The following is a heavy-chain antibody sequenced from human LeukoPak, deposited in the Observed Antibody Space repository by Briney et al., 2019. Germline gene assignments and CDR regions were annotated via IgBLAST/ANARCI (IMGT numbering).Heavy chain of an antibody. V-gene: IGHV3-30*02. CDR1: GFTFSSYG. CDR2: IRYDGSNK. Sequence: GGSLRLSCAASGFTFSSYGMHWVRQAPGKGLEWVAFIRYDGSNKYYADSVKGRFTISRDNSKNTLYLQMNSLRAEDTAVYYCAKAGKIFGVLSYYMDVWGKGTTVTVSS. CDR3: AKAGKIFGVLSYYMDV. J-gene: IGHJ6*03. D-gene: IGHD3-3*01.